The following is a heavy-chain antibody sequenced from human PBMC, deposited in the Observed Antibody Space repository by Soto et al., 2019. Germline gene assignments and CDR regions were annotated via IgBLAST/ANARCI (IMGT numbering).Heavy chain of an antibody. CDR2: IKSDGSST. V-gene: IGHV3-74*01. J-gene: IGHJ3*01. CDR1: GFTFSSYW. D-gene: IGHD7-27*01. Sequence: GGSLRLSCAASGFTFSSYWMHWVRQAPGKGLVWVSRIKSDGSSTSYADSVKGRFTISRDNAKNTLFLEMNSLRAEDTAIYYCAKVNWGPGARIWGQGTMVTVSS. CDR3: AKVNWGPGARI.